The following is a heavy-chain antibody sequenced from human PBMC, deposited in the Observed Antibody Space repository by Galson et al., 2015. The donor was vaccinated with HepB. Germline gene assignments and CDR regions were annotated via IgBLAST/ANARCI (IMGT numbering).Heavy chain of an antibody. J-gene: IGHJ4*02. V-gene: IGHV3-49*03. CDR3: TRVSRNMYFDSSGIFDI. CDR2: IRSKPYGGTT. Sequence: SLRLSCAASGFTFGGYALTWFRQAPGKGLEWVSLIRSKPYGGTTEYAASVKGRFTISRDDSESIAFLQMNSLRTEDTAVYYCTRVSRNMYFDSSGIFDIWGQGTLVTVSS. CDR1: GFTFGGYA. D-gene: IGHD3-22*01.